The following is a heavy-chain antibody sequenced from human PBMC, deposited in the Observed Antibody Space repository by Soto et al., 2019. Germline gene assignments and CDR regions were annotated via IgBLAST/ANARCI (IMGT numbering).Heavy chain of an antibody. J-gene: IGHJ6*02. CDR2: ISAYNGNT. Sequence: QVQLVQSGAEVKKPGASVKVSCKASGYTFTSYGISWVRQAPGQGLEWMGGISAYNGNTNYAQKLQGRVTMTTDTSTSTAYMELRSLRSDDTAVYYFASFSIAAADPYGMDVWGQGTTVTVSS. D-gene: IGHD6-13*01. CDR1: GYTFTSYG. CDR3: ASFSIAAADPYGMDV. V-gene: IGHV1-18*01.